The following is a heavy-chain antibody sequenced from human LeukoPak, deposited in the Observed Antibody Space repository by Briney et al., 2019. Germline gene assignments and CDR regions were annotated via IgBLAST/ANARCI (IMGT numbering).Heavy chain of an antibody. J-gene: IGHJ4*02. CDR3: ARDEYYYDSSTGFDY. Sequence: PGESLRLSCAASGFTFSDYYMSWIRQAPGKGLEWVSYISSSGSTIYYADSVKGRFTISRDNAKNSLYLQMNSLRAEDTAVYYCARDEYYYDSSTGFDYWGQGTLVTVSS. V-gene: IGHV3-11*04. CDR1: GFTFSDYY. D-gene: IGHD3-22*01. CDR2: ISSSGSTI.